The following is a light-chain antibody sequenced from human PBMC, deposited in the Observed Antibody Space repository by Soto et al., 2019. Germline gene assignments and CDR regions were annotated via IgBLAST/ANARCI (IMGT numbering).Light chain of an antibody. J-gene: IGLJ2*01. V-gene: IGLV1-40*01. CDR3: QSYDSSLSVV. CDR1: SSNIGAGYD. CDR2: GNS. Sequence: QSALTQSPSVSGAPGQRVTISCTGSSSNIGAGYDVHWYQQLPGTAPKLLIYGNSNRPSGVPDRFSGSKSGTSASLAITGLQAEDEADYYCQSYDSSLSVVFGGGTQLTVL.